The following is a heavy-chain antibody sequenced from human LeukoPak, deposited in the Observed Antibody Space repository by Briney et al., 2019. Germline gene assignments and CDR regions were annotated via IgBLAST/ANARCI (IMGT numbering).Heavy chain of an antibody. CDR3: ARAGGIAAAGTDNWFDP. Sequence: ASVKVSCKASGYTFTSYDINWVRQATGQGLEWMGWMNPNSGNTGYAQKFQGRVTMTRNTSISTAYMELSSLRSEDTAVYYCARAGGIAAAGTDNWFDPWGQGTQVTVSS. CDR2: MNPNSGNT. CDR1: GYTFTSYD. V-gene: IGHV1-8*01. J-gene: IGHJ5*02. D-gene: IGHD6-13*01.